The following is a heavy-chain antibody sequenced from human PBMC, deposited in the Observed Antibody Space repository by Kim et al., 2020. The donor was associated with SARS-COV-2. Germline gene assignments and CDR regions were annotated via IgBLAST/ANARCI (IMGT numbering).Heavy chain of an antibody. J-gene: IGHJ5*02. CDR1: GYTFTSYG. D-gene: IGHD5-12*01. V-gene: IGHV1-18*01. Sequence: ASVKVSCKASGYTFTSYGISWVRQAPGQGLEWMGWISAYNGNTNYAQKLQGRVTMTTDTSTSTAYMELRSLRSDDTAVYYCARAYSGYDPADNWFDPWGQGTLVTVSS. CDR2: ISAYNGNT. CDR3: ARAYSGYDPADNWFDP.